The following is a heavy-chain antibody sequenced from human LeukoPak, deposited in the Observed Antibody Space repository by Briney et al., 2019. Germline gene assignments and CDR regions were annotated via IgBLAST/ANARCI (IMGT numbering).Heavy chain of an antibody. J-gene: IGHJ4*02. CDR1: GGSFSTYY. Sequence: PSETLSLTCAVYGGSFSTYYWTWIRQPPGKGLEWVGEINHIGSTNYNPSLKSRVTISIDTSKNQFSLKLSSVTAADTAVYYCARAKFIAARPDVGFYYWGQGTLVTVSS. V-gene: IGHV4-34*01. CDR2: INHIGST. CDR3: ARAKFIAARPDVGFYY. D-gene: IGHD6-6*01.